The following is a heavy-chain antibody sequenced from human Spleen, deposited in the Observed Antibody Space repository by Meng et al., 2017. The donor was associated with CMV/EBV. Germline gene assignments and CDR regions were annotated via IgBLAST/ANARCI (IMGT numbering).Heavy chain of an antibody. CDR1: DGFTTSDDYY. D-gene: IGHD5-12*01. CDR3: ARDSPGGYGYFDS. V-gene: IGHV4-30-4*01. Sequence: QGHMTESGPGLVKPSQTLSLTCTVSDGFTTSDDYYWSWIRHPPGKGLEWIGYIHYSGTTYYNPSLKSRIAISLDTSKNQFSLNLNSVTAADAAVYYCARDSPGGYGYFDSWGQGTLVTVSS. CDR2: IHYSGTT. J-gene: IGHJ4*02.